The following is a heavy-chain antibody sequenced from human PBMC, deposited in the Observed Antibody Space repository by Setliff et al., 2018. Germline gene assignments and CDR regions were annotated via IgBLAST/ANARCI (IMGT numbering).Heavy chain of an antibody. CDR1: GGTFSDYY. V-gene: IGHV4-34*01. CDR3: ARVSGFLYVDV. J-gene: IGHJ6*03. CDR2: IHHSGKA. Sequence: SETLSLTCAAYGGTFSDYYWTWIRQPPGKGLEWIVNIHHSGKAYYNPSLKSRVTMSVDTTKNQFSLKLTSVTAADTAVYYCARVSGFLYVDVWGKGTTVTVSS. D-gene: IGHD3-3*01.